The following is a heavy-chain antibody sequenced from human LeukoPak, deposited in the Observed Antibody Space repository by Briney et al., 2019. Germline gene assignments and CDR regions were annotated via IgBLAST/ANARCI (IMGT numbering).Heavy chain of an antibody. CDR1: GDSMTSSNYY. CDR3: ARSLSPLGDAFDI. D-gene: IGHD7-27*01. Sequence: PSETLSLTCTVSGDSMTSSNYYWGWIRQPPGKGLEWIGSISNSGSAYYSPSLKSRVAISVDTSNNQFSLKLRSATAADTAVHYRARSLSPLGDAFDIWGQGTMVTVSS. J-gene: IGHJ3*02. V-gene: IGHV4-39*01. CDR2: ISNSGSA.